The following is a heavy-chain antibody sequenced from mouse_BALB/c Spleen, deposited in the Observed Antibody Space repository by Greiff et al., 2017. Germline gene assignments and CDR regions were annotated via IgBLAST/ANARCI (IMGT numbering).Heavy chain of an antibody. Sequence: QVQLQQPGAELVKPGASVKLSCKASGYTFTSYWMHWVKQRPGQGLEWIGEINPSNGRTNYNEKFKSKATLTVDKSSSTAYMQLSSLTSEDSAVYYCARRSDYRYDGGNYYAMDYWGQGTSVTVSS. CDR1: GYTFTSYW. CDR2: INPSNGRT. CDR3: ARRSDYRYDGGNYYAMDY. D-gene: IGHD2-14*01. V-gene: IGHV1S81*02. J-gene: IGHJ4*01.